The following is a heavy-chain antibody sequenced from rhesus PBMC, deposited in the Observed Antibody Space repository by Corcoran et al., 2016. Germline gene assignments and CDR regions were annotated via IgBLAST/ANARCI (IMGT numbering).Heavy chain of an antibody. V-gene: IGHV4-173*01. Sequence: QLQLQESGPGLVKPSETLSLTCAVSGGSIRNNYWSWIRQPPGKGLEWIGRISGSGGSTDYNPSLKSRVTISTDTSKKQISLKLRSVTAADTAVYYCATSVVDSLDVWGRGVLVTVSS. CDR2: ISGSGGST. CDR3: ATSVVDSLDV. CDR1: GGSIRNNY. D-gene: IGHD2-39*02. J-gene: IGHJ5-2*02.